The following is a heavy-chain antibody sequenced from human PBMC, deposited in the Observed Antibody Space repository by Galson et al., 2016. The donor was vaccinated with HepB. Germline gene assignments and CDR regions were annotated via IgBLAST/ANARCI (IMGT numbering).Heavy chain of an antibody. V-gene: IGHV3-7*03. CDR1: GFIFSSSW. J-gene: IGHJ4*02. CDR2: IKQDGNEK. D-gene: IGHD5-24*01. CDR3: ARGWQGDY. Sequence: SLRLSCAAYGFIFSSSWMNWVRQAPGKGLEWVANIKQDGNEKYSVDSVKGRFTISRDNAKNSLYLQMNSLRAEDTAVYFCARGWQGDYWGQGTLVTVSS.